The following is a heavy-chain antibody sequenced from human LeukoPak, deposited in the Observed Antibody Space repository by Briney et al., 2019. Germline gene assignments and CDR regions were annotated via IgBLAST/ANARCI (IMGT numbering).Heavy chain of an antibody. D-gene: IGHD2-21*01. CDR3: ARAPRGAYCGGDCGSQH. CDR2: ISAYNGNT. Sequence: GASVKVSCKASGYTFTSYGIGWVRQAPGQGLEWMGWISAYNGNTNYAQKLQGRVTMTTDTSTSTAYMELRSLRSDDTAVYYCARAPRGAYCGGDCGSQHWGQGTLVTVSS. V-gene: IGHV1-18*01. J-gene: IGHJ1*01. CDR1: GYTFTSYG.